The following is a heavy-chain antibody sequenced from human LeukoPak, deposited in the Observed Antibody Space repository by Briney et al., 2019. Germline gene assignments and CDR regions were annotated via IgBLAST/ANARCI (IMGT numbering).Heavy chain of an antibody. D-gene: IGHD6-13*01. J-gene: IGHJ4*02. CDR1: GGSFSGYY. Sequence: SETLSLTCAVYGGSFSGYYWSWIRQPPGKGLEWIGEINHSESTNYNPSLKSRVTISVDTSKNQFSLKLSSVTAADTAVYYCARLIDSSSWNDYWGQGTLVTVSS. CDR3: ARLIDSSSWNDY. V-gene: IGHV4-34*01. CDR2: INHSEST.